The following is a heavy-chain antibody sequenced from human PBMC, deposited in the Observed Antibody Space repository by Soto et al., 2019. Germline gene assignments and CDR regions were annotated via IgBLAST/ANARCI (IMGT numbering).Heavy chain of an antibody. J-gene: IGHJ4*02. CDR3: ARDTYDTTGYPLDY. CDR1: GYTFTIYG. D-gene: IGHD3-22*01. CDR2: ISTFHGNT. V-gene: IGHV1-18*04. Sequence: ASLTVYCTSSGYTFTIYGIRWVRQDNGQGLEWMGWISTFHGNTNYAQKFQGSVTMTTDTSTSTAYMELRSLTSDDTAIYYCARDTYDTTGYPLDYWGQGTLVSVSS.